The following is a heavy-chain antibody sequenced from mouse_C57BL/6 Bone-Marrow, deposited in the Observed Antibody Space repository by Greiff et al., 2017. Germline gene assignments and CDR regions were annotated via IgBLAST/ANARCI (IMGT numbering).Heavy chain of an antibody. CDR1: GYNFTEYT. V-gene: IGHV1-62-2*01. Sequence: QVQLKQSGAELVKPGASVKLSCKASGYNFTEYTIHWVKQRSGQGLEWIGWFYPGSGSIKYNEKFKGTDTLTADKSSSTVYMEFSRLKSEVSAVYFWSRREEGGSYDGSFSWFAYWGQGTLVNVSA. D-gene: IGHD2-3*01. J-gene: IGHJ3*01. CDR3: SRREEGGSYDGSFSWFAY. CDR2: FYPGSGSI.